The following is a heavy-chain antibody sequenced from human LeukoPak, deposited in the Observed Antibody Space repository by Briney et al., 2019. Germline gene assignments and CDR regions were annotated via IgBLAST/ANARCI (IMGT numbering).Heavy chain of an antibody. Sequence: GGSLRLSCAASGFTFSSYAMHRVRQAPGKGLEWVAVISYDGSNKYYADSVKGRFTISRDNSKNTLYLQMNSLRAEDTAVYYCAREGLQNAFDIWGQGTMVTVSS. CDR1: GFTFSSYA. D-gene: IGHD3/OR15-3a*01. CDR2: ISYDGSNK. J-gene: IGHJ3*02. CDR3: AREGLQNAFDI. V-gene: IGHV3-30*04.